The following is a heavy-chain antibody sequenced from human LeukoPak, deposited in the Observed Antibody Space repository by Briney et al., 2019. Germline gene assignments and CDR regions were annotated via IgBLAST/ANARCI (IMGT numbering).Heavy chain of an antibody. J-gene: IGHJ3*02. D-gene: IGHD5-24*01. CDR2: IYHSGST. Sequence: SETLSLTCTVSGYSISSGYYWGWIRQPPGKGLEWIGSIYHSGSTYYNPSLKSRVTISVDTSKNQFSLKLSSVTAADTAVYYCAREMTTTPMAAFDIWGQGTMVTVSS. V-gene: IGHV4-38-2*02. CDR1: GYSISSGYY. CDR3: AREMTTTPMAAFDI.